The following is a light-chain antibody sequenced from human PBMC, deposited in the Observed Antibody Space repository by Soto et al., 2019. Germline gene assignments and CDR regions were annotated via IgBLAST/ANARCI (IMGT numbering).Light chain of an antibody. CDR1: QSVSIY. V-gene: IGKV3-11*01. CDR3: QQRSNWPPLT. J-gene: IGKJ4*01. CDR2: DAS. Sequence: EIVLTQSPATLSLSPGERATLSCRASQSVSIYLAWYQQKPGQAPRLLIYDASNRATGIPARFSGSGSGTDFTLTISTLEPEDFAVYYCQQRSNWPPLTFGRGTKVEIK.